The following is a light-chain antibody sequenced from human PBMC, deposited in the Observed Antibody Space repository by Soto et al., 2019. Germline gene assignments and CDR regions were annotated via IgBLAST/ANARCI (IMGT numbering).Light chain of an antibody. Sequence: QSAPTQPASVSGSPGQSITISCTGTNSDIGSHDYVSWYQHHPGKAPKLIIYEVTNRPSGVSDRFSGSKSGNTASLTISRLQAEDEADYHCTSYSINTALVFGTGTKLTVL. J-gene: IGLJ1*01. CDR1: NSDIGSHDY. CDR3: TSYSINTALV. V-gene: IGLV2-14*01. CDR2: EVT.